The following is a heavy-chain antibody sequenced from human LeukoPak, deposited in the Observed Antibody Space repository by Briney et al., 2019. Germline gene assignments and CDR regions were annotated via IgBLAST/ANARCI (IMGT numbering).Heavy chain of an antibody. J-gene: IGHJ3*02. CDR3: ARDIKGQYQDAFDI. D-gene: IGHD2-2*01. V-gene: IGHV3-48*03. CDR2: ISSSGSNI. Sequence: GGSLRLSCAASEFSVGSNYMTWVRQAPGKGLEWVSYISSSGSNIKYADSVKGRFTISRGNAKNSVYLQMNSLRAEDTAVYYCARDIKGQYQDAFDIWGQGTMVTVSS. CDR1: EFSVGSNY.